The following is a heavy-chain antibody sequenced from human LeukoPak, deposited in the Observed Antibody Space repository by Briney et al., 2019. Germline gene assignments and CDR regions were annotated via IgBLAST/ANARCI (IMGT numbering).Heavy chain of an antibody. V-gene: IGHV4-38-2*02. CDR3: AGWRGYFPFDY. Sequence: SETLSLTCTVSGYSISSGYYWGWIRQPPGKGLEWIGEINHSGSTNYNPSLKSRVTISVDTSKNQFSLKLSSVTAADTAVYYCAGWRGYFPFDYWGQGTLVTVSS. CDR1: GYSISSGYY. J-gene: IGHJ4*02. D-gene: IGHD1-26*01. CDR2: INHSGST.